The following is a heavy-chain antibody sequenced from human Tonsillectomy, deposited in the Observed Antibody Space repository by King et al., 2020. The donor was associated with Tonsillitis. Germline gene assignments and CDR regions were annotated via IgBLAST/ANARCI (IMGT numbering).Heavy chain of an antibody. V-gene: IGHV1-69*12. CDR1: GGIFNTYG. CDR3: TARMATVITPNEPFDM. CDR2: IIPLFGTT. J-gene: IGHJ3*02. D-gene: IGHD4-23*01. Sequence: QLVQSGAEVRKPGSSVKVSCKASGGIFNTYGVYWVRQAPRQGLEWMGGIIPLFGTTNYAQDFQGRLTITADASTGTAYMDLSSLTSEDTAVYYCTARMATVITPNEPFDMWGQGTMVTVSS.